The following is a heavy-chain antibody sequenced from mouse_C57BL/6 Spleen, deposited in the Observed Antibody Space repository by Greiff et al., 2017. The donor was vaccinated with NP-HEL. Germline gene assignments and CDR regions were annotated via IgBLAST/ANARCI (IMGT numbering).Heavy chain of an antibody. J-gene: IGHJ3*01. CDR2: IDPSDSYT. CDR1: GYTFPSYW. Sequence: LQQPGAELVMPGASVKLSCKASGYTFPSYWMHWVKQRPGQGLEWIGEIDPSDSYTNYNQTFKGKSTLTVDKSSSTAYMQLSSLTSEESAVYDCARYGYYSNYSLAYWGQGTLVTVSA. V-gene: IGHV1-69*01. D-gene: IGHD2-5*01. CDR3: ARYGYYSNYSLAY.